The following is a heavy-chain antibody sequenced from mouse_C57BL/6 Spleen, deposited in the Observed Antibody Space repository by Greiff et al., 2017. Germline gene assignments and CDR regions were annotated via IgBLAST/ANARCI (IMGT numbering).Heavy chain of an antibody. Sequence: QVQLQQSGAELVRPGASVTLSCKASGYTSTDYEMHWVKQTPVHGLEWIGAIDPETGGTAYNQKFKGKAILTADKSSSTAYMELRRLTSEDSAVYYCTREGLLRYYFDYWGQGTTLTVSS. CDR3: TREGLLRYYFDY. J-gene: IGHJ2*01. CDR2: IDPETGGT. CDR1: GYTSTDYE. V-gene: IGHV1-15*01. D-gene: IGHD2-3*01.